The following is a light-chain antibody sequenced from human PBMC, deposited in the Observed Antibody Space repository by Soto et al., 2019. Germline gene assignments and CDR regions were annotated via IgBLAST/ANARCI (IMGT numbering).Light chain of an antibody. CDR3: CLYISATTYV. CDR2: GGH. Sequence: SALAQPASVSGSPGQSVTISCTGTSGFVWSFSLVSWYQQHPWKAPNVTISGGHRRPSGVPDRFSGSTSVNSASLTISRLQADDEADYSCCLYISATTYVFGTGTKVTVL. CDR1: SGFVWSFSL. V-gene: IGLV2-23*01. J-gene: IGLJ1*01.